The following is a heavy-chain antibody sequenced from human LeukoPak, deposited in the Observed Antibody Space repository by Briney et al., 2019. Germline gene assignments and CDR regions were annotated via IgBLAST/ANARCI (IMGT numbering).Heavy chain of an antibody. D-gene: IGHD3-3*01. CDR1: GFTFSNYG. J-gene: IGHJ4*02. CDR2: VRNDGSNK. Sequence: PGGSLRLSCAASGFTFSNYGMHWVRQAPGKGLEWVAFVRNDGSNKYYADSVKGRFTISRDNSKNTLYLQMNSLRAEDTAVYYCAKDQGITIFGVAFGFDYWGQGTLVTVSS. V-gene: IGHV3-30*02. CDR3: AKDQGITIFGVAFGFDY.